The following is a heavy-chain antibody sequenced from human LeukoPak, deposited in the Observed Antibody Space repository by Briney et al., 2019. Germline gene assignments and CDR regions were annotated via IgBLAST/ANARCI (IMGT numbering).Heavy chain of an antibody. CDR2: IIPILGIA. J-gene: IGHJ4*02. V-gene: IGHV1-69*04. CDR1: GGTFSSYA. Sequence: SVTVSFKASGGTFSSYAISWVRQAPGQGLEWMGRIIPILGIANYAQKFQGRVTITADKSTSTAYMELSSLRSEDTAVYYCARVSRLLSWVYWGQGTLVTVSS. D-gene: IGHD2-15*01. CDR3: ARVSRLLSWVY.